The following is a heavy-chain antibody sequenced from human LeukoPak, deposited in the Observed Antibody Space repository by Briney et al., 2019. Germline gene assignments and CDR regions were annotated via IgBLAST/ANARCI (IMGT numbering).Heavy chain of an antibody. CDR2: INPNSGGT. V-gene: IGHV1-2*02. J-gene: IGHJ4*02. Sequence: GASVKVSCKASGFTFTSYYMHWVRQAPGQGLEWMGWINPNSGGTNYAQKFQGRVTMTRDTSISTAYMELSRLRSDDTAVYYCARTVSGSYYTGYYFDYWGQGTLVTVSS. D-gene: IGHD1-26*01. CDR3: ARTVSGSYYTGYYFDY. CDR1: GFTFTSYY.